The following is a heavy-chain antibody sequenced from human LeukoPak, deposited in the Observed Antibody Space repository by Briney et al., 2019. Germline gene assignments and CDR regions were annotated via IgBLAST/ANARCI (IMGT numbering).Heavy chain of an antibody. CDR1: GASITSGDYS. CDR3: ARGPWESHSPGDWFDP. V-gene: IGHV4-30-4*01. J-gene: IGHJ5*02. D-gene: IGHD3-16*01. CDR2: IFHIGST. Sequence: SETLSLTCTVSGASITSGDYSWNWIRQAPGKGLEWLGYIFHIGSTFYNPSLKSRVSMSVDTSKNQFSLRLSSVTAADTAIYYCARGPWESHSPGDWFDPWGQGTLVTVSS.